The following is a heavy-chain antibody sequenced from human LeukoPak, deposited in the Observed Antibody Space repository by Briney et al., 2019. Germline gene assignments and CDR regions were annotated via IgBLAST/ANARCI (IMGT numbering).Heavy chain of an antibody. Sequence: SGTLSLTCDVSGGSFAQTDYGTSARLPPRNWLVWIGEVNLQGSNNYNPSLMRRVAISVDSSANHVSLLLTSVTAADTAVYYCAREGGPYRPLDYSGQGTLVTVSS. V-gene: IGHV4-4*02. CDR3: AREGGPYRPLDY. CDR1: GGSFAQTDY. J-gene: IGHJ4*02. CDR2: VNLQGSN.